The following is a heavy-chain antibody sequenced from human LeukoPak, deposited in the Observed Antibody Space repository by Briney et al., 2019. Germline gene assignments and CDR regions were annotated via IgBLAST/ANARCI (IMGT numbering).Heavy chain of an antibody. CDR3: ANLRPSSGYDPINFDY. D-gene: IGHD5-12*01. Sequence: GGSLRLSCEASGFTFSSYGMHWVRQAPGKGLEWVAFIRYDGSNKYYADSVKGRFTISRDNSKNTLYLQMTSLRAEDTAVYYCANLRPSSGYDPINFDYWGQGTLVTVSS. CDR2: IRYDGSNK. J-gene: IGHJ4*02. CDR1: GFTFSSYG. V-gene: IGHV3-30*02.